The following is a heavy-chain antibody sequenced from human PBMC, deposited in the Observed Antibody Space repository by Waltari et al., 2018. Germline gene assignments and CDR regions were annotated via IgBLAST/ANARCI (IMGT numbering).Heavy chain of an antibody. CDR1: GFMFGDHC. CDR3: ARILCDGSKCYNGLDV. J-gene: IGHJ6*02. Sequence: VQLVESGGGVIQSGGSLRLSCAASGFMFGDHCLGWVRQAPGKGLEWVANIKQDGTEKIYVDSVKGRFTILRDNAKNSLFLQMNSLRADDTGVYYCARILCDGSKCYNGLDVWGQGTAVTVSS. CDR2: IKQDGTEK. D-gene: IGHD3-10*01. V-gene: IGHV3-7*01.